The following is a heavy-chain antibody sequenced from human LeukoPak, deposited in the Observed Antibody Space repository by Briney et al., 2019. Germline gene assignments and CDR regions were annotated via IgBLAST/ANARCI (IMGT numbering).Heavy chain of an antibody. CDR1: GFTSSSHA. CDR3: AKNPLVSGTIYFDS. Sequence: GGSLRLSCAASGFTSSSHAMSWVRQAPGKGLEWVSSISGSGDNRNYADSVKGRFTISRDNSKSTLYLEMNSLRAEDTAIYYCAKNPLVSGTIYFDSWGQGTLLTVSS. D-gene: IGHD6-19*01. V-gene: IGHV3-23*01. CDR2: ISGSGDNR. J-gene: IGHJ4*02.